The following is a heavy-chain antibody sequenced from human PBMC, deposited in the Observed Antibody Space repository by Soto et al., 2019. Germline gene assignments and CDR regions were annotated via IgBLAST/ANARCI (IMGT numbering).Heavy chain of an antibody. V-gene: IGHV1-18*01. J-gene: IGHJ4*02. D-gene: IGHD3-16*02. CDR1: GYTFTSYG. CDR3: ARAPNYIWGSYRRNAPYYFDY. Sequence: ASVKVSCKASGYTFTSYGISWVRQAPGQGLEWMGWISAYNGNTNYAQKLQGRVTMTTDTSTSTAYMELRSLRSDDTAVYYCARAPNYIWGSYRRNAPYYFDYWGQGTLVTVSS. CDR2: ISAYNGNT.